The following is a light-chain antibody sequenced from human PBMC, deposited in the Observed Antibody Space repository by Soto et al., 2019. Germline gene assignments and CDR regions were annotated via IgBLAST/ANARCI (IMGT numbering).Light chain of an antibody. CDR1: QSISHW. J-gene: IGKJ1*01. CDR3: QQYDSVLGT. Sequence: IPMPHSPSTLSASVGDSVTITCRASQSISHWLAWYQQKPGKAPKFLIYDASSLESGVPSRFSGSGSGTEFTLTISSLQPDDFATYYCQQYDSVLGTFGPGTKV. CDR2: DAS. V-gene: IGKV1-5*01.